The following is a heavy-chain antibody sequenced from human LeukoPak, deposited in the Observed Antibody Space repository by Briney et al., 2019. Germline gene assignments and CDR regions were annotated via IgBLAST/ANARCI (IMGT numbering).Heavy chain of an antibody. Sequence: SETLSLTCTVSGGSISSYYLSWIRQPPGKGLEWIGYIYYSGSSNYNPSPKSRVTISVDTSKNQFSLKLSSVTAADTAVYYCARENIVATGIAVAGPFDYWGQGTLVTVSS. CDR2: IYYSGSS. J-gene: IGHJ4*02. V-gene: IGHV4-59*12. D-gene: IGHD6-19*01. CDR3: ARENIVATGIAVAGPFDY. CDR1: GGSISSYY.